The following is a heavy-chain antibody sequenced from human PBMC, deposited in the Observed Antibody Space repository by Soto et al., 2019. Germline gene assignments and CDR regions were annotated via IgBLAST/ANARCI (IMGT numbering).Heavy chain of an antibody. J-gene: IGHJ4*02. V-gene: IGHV4-31*03. D-gene: IGHD6-13*01. Sequence: TSETLSLTCTVSGGSISSGGYYWSWIRQHPGKGLEWIGYIYYSGSTYYNPSLKSRVTISVDTSKNQFSLKPSSVTAADTAVYYFARSFGVAAAGPFDYWGQGTLVT. CDR2: IYYSGST. CDR1: GGSISSGGYY. CDR3: ARSFGVAAAGPFDY.